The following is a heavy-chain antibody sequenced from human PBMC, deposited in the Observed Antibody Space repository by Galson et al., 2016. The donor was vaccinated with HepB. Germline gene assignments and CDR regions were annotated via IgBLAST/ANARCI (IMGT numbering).Heavy chain of an antibody. D-gene: IGHD3-10*01. CDR1: NDSIHSVHNH. CDR3: ASQVTGPRYFDY. Sequence: SETLSLTCSVSNDSIHSVHNHWGWIRQPPGQGLEWIGSISYSGTTYKNPSLKSRVTISVETSKNQFSLNLNSVTAADTAVYYCASQVTGPRYFDYWGQGTLVTVSS. J-gene: IGHJ4*02. V-gene: IGHV4-39*01. CDR2: ISYSGTT.